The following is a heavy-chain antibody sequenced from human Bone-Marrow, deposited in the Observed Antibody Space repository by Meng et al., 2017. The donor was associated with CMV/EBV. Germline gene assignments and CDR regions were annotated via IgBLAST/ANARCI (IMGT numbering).Heavy chain of an antibody. CDR1: GFTFSSYA. D-gene: IGHD3-22*01. V-gene: IGHV3-30*04. Sequence: GRSLRLSCAASGFTFSSYAFHWVRQALGKGLEWVALISYDGSNIYDADSVKGRFSISRDNSKNMLYLQMNSLRDEDTAVYYCVRGRNYYDISGYLDYWGQGTLVTVSS. CDR3: VRGRNYYDISGYLDY. CDR2: ISYDGSNI. J-gene: IGHJ4*02.